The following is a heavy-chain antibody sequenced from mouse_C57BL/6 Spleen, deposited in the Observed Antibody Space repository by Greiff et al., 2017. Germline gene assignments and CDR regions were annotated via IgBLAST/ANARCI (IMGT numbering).Heavy chain of an antibody. V-gene: IGHV1-72*01. CDR2: IDPNSGGT. D-gene: IGHD1-1*01. J-gene: IGHJ1*03. CDR1: GYTFTSYW. CDR3: ARSSLLSSSYWYGDV. Sequence: QVQLQQPGAELVKPGASVKLSCKASGYTFTSYWMHWVKQRPGRGLEWIGWIDPNSGGTKYHEKFKSKATLTVDKPSSTASMQLCSLTSDDSAVYYCARSSLLSSSYWYGDVWGTGTTVTVSS.